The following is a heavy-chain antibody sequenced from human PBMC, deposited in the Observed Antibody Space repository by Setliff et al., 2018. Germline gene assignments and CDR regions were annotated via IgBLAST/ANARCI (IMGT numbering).Heavy chain of an antibody. CDR1: GYTFTSYG. Sequence: SVKVSCKASGYTFTSYGISWVRQAPGQGLQWLGRFIPILGATNYAQNFQGRVTITADESTSTGYMELRSLRSDDTAVYYCARELRSPYWHLDSWGQGTQVTVSS. D-gene: IGHD3-16*01. CDR2: FIPILGAT. J-gene: IGHJ5*01. CDR3: ARELRSPYWHLDS. V-gene: IGHV1-69*13.